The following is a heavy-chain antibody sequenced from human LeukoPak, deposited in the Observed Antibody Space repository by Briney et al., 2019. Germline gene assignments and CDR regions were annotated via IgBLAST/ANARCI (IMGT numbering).Heavy chain of an antibody. Sequence: GRSLRLSCAASGFRFSDYGMHWVRQAPGKGLEWVAVISYDGSNKYYADSVKGRFTISRDNSKNTLYLQMNSLRAEDTAVYYCARGQLDIVVVVAATRWPEYFQHWGQGTLVTVSS. D-gene: IGHD2-15*01. J-gene: IGHJ1*01. CDR1: GFRFSDYG. CDR2: ISYDGSNK. CDR3: ARGQLDIVVVVAATRWPEYFQH. V-gene: IGHV3-30*03.